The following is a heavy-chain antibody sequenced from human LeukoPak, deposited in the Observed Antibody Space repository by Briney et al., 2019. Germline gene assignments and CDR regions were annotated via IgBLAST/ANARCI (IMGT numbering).Heavy chain of an antibody. CDR2: INPNSGGT. J-gene: IGHJ4*02. V-gene: IGHV1-2*02. CDR3: ARGWEAMDTAMVIHIPIVSSIDY. D-gene: IGHD5-18*01. Sequence: ASVKVSCTASGYTFTGYYMNWVRQAPGQGLEWMGWINPNSGGTNYAQKFQGRVTMTRDTSISTAYMELSRLRSDDTAVYYCARGWEAMDTAMVIHIPIVSSIDYWGEGTLVTVSS. CDR1: GYTFTGYY.